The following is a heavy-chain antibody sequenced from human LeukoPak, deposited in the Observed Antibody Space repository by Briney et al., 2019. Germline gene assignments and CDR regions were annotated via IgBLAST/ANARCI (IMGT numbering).Heavy chain of an antibody. CDR3: ARVGASLFYYYGMDV. CDR1: GYTFTSYG. Sequence: GASVKVSCKASGYTFTSYGISWVRQAPGQGLEWMGWISAYNGNTNYAQKLQGRVTMTTDTSTSTAYMELRSLRSDDTAVYYCARVGASLFYYYGMDVWGQGTTVTVSS. V-gene: IGHV1-18*01. CDR2: ISAYNGNT. D-gene: IGHD3-10*01. J-gene: IGHJ6*02.